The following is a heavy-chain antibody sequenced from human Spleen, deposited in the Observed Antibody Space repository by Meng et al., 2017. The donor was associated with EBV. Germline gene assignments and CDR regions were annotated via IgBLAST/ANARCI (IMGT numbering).Heavy chain of an antibody. CDR3: VRGGGSLGF. CDR1: GISFNNSA. Sequence: EVQLVESGGGLVKPGGSLRVSCEVSGISFNNSAFNWVRQSPGKALEWISSISSGPYSFYADSVKGRFTISRDNAKNSVFLQMNNLRAEDTAVYYCVRGGGSLGFWGQGTLVTVSS. J-gene: IGHJ4*02. V-gene: IGHV3-21*02. CDR2: ISSGPYS. D-gene: IGHD3-16*01.